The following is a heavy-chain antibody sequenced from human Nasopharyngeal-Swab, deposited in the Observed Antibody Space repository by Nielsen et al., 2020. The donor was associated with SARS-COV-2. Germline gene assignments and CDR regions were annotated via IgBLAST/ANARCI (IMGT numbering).Heavy chain of an antibody. Sequence: GESLKISCAASGFTFSSYGMHWVRQAPGEGLEWVAVISYDGSNKYYADSVKGRFTISRDNSKNTLYLQMNSLRAEDTAVYYCAKAGAGSWYGDYWGQGTLVTVSS. J-gene: IGHJ4*02. CDR2: ISYDGSNK. CDR1: GFTFSSYG. CDR3: AKAGAGSWYGDY. V-gene: IGHV3-30*18. D-gene: IGHD6-13*01.